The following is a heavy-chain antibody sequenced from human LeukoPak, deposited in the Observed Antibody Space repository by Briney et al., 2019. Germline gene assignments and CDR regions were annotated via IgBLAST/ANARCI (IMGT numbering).Heavy chain of an antibody. V-gene: IGHV4-30-2*01. CDR3: ARFIVVVPAANYYFDY. CDR1: GGSISSGGYY. Sequence: SETLSLTCTVSGGSISSGGYYWSWIRQPPGKGLEWIGYIYHSGSTYYNPSLKSRVTISVDRSKNQFSLKLSSVAAADTAVYYCARFIVVVPAANYYFDYWGQGTLVTVSS. J-gene: IGHJ4*02. D-gene: IGHD2-2*01. CDR2: IYHSGST.